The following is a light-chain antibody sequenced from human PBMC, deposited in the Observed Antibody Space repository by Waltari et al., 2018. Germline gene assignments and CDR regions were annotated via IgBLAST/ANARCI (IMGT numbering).Light chain of an antibody. CDR2: LPS. J-gene: IGKJ3*01. CDR3: QQYYSVPFT. V-gene: IGKV4-1*01. CDR1: QSVLFSSNNKTY. Sequence: DIVMTQSPDSLAVSLGERATINCKSSQSVLFSSNNKTYLAWYQQKPGQPPQLLSYLPSTRESGVPDRFAGSGSGTDFTLTISTLQAEDVAVYYCQQYYSVPFTFGPGTKVDIK.